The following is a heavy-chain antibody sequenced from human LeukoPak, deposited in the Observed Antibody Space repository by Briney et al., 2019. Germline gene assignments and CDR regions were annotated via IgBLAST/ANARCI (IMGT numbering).Heavy chain of an antibody. CDR2: ISTDGYTT. J-gene: IGHJ4*02. CDR1: GLAFSAYK. V-gene: IGHV3-74*01. D-gene: IGHD2-15*01. CDR3: VVSGSPGY. Sequence: GGSMRLSCAASGLAFSAYKMHWVRQAPRKGLVWVSRISTDGYTTDYADFVQGRFTASRDNTKNTWSLEMNSLRAEDTAVYYCVVSGSPGYWGQGTLVTVSS.